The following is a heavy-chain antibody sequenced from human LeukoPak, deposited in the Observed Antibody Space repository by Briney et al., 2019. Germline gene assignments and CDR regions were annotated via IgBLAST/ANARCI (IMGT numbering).Heavy chain of an antibody. D-gene: IGHD1-26*01. Sequence: GGSLRLSCAASGSTFSSYAMHWVRQAPGKGLEWVAGISYDGSNKYYADSVKGRFTISRDNSKNTLFPQMSSLRAEDTAVYYCVMAGLGSGTYYYFDYWGQGTLVTVSS. V-gene: IGHV3-30-3*01. CDR2: ISYDGSNK. CDR3: VMAGLGSGTYYYFDY. J-gene: IGHJ4*02. CDR1: GSTFSSYA.